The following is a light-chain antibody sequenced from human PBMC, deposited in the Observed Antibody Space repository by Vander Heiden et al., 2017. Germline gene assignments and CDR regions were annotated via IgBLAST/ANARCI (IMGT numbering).Light chain of an antibody. CDR3: SSYTSSSTYV. J-gene: IGLJ1*01. V-gene: IGLV2-18*02. CDR1: SSDVGGYNR. Sequence: QSALTQPPSVSGSPGQSVTISCTGTSSDVGGYNRVSWYQQPPGTAPKLMIYEVSDRPSGVPDRFSWSKSGNTASLTISGLQAEDEADYYCSSYTSSSTYVFGTGTKVTVL. CDR2: EVS.